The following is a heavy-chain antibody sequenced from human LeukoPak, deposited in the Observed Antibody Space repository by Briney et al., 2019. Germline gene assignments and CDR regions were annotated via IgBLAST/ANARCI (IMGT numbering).Heavy chain of an antibody. V-gene: IGHV3-7*01. CDR2: IKQDGSEK. CDR3: ARAPYYYDSRGSTFDY. J-gene: IGHJ4*02. Sequence: PGGSLRLSCAASGFTFSSYWMSWVRQAPGKGLEWVANIKQDGSEKYYVDSVKSRFTISRDNAKNSLYLQMNSLRAEDTAVYYCARAPYYYDSRGSTFDYWGQGTLVTVSS. CDR1: GFTFSSYW. D-gene: IGHD3-22*01.